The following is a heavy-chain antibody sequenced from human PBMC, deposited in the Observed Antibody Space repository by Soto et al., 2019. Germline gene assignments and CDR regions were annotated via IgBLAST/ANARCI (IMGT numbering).Heavy chain of an antibody. J-gene: IGHJ6*02. D-gene: IGHD1-20*01. V-gene: IGHV4-34*01. CDR1: GGSFSGYY. CDR2: INHSGST. CDR3: ARGSYNGDYYYYGMDV. Sequence: PSETLSLTCTVYGGSFSGYYWSWIRQPPGKGLEWIGEINHSGSTNYNPSLKSRVTISVDTSKNQFSLKLSSVTAADTAVYYCARGSYNGDYYYYGMDVWGQGTTVTVSS.